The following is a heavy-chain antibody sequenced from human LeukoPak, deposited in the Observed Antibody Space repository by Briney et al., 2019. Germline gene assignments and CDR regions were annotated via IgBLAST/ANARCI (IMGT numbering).Heavy chain of an antibody. D-gene: IGHD1-26*01. V-gene: IGHV1-18*01. CDR3: ARSLAQGELRRGNWFDP. CDR2: ISAYNGNT. J-gene: IGHJ5*02. CDR1: GYTFTSYG. Sequence: GASVTVSCTASGYTFTSYGISWVRQAPGQGLEWMGWISAYNGNTNYAQKLQGRVTMTTDTSTSTAYMELRSLRSDDTAVYYCARSLAQGELRRGNWFDPWGQGTLVTVSS.